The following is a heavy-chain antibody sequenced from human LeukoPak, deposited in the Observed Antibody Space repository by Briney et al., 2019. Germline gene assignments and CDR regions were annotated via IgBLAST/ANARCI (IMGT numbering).Heavy chain of an antibody. CDR1: GYSISSGYY. Sequence: KPSETLSPTCAVSGYSISSGYYWGWFRQPPGKGLEWIGCMYHSGSTYYNPSLKSRVTISVDTSKNQFSLKLSSVTAADTAVYYCARQGGSSSPYYYYYIDVWGNGPTVTVSS. CDR3: ARQGGSSSPYYYYYIDV. D-gene: IGHD6-13*01. J-gene: IGHJ6*03. V-gene: IGHV4-38-2*01. CDR2: MYHSGST.